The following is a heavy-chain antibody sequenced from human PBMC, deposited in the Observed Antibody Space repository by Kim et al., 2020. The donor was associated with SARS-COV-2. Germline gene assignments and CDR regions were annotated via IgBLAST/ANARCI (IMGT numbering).Heavy chain of an antibody. V-gene: IGHV3-30*07. J-gene: IGHJ2*01. D-gene: IGHD3-16*01. Sequence: NDNNKADSLKGRFTISRDNSENTLYRQRNSLGADDTALYYCARDSYGFDLWGRGTLVTVSS. CDR2: NDN. CDR3: ARDSYGFDL.